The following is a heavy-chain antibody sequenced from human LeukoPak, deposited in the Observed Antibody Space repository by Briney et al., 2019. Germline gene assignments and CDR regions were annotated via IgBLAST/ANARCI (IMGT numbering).Heavy chain of an antibody. D-gene: IGHD6-13*01. J-gene: IGHJ4*02. CDR1: GFTFSSYA. CDR2: IGGSGGSI. V-gene: IGHV3-23*01. Sequence: GGSLRLSCAASGFTFSSYAMSWVRQAPGKGLEWVSGIGGSGGSIYYADSVKGRFAISRDNSKNTLYLQMNSLRAEDTAIYYCAKDSSYSSSWYFDYWGQGTLVTVSS. CDR3: AKDSSYSSSWYFDY.